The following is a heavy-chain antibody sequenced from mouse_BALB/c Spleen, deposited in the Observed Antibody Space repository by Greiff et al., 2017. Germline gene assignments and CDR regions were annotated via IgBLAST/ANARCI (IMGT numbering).Heavy chain of an antibody. CDR1: GFTFTDYY. J-gene: IGHJ2*01. CDR3: ARGSLLDY. Sequence: EVQLVESGGGLVQPGGSLRLSCATSGFTFTDYYMSWVRQPPGKALEWLGFIRNKANGYTTEYSASVKGRFTISRDNSQSILYLQMNTLRAEDSATYYCARGSLLDYWGQGTTLTVSS. V-gene: IGHV7-3*02. CDR2: IRNKANGYTT.